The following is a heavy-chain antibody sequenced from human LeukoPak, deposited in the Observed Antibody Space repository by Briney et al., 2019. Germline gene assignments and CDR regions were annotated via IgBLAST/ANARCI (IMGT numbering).Heavy chain of an antibody. CDR3: AKDQDGIVVVPAAENWFDP. J-gene: IGHJ5*02. CDR2: IRYDGSNK. Sequence: PGGSLRLSCAASGFTFSGYGMHWVRQAPGKGLEWVAFIRYDGSNKYYADSVKGRFTISRDNSKNTLYLQMNSLRAEDTAVYYCAKDQDGIVVVPAAENWFDPRGQGTLVTVSS. V-gene: IGHV3-30*02. D-gene: IGHD2-2*01. CDR1: GFTFSGYG.